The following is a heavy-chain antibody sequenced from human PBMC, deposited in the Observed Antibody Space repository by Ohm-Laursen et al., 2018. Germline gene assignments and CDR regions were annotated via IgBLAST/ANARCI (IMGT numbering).Heavy chain of an antibody. J-gene: IGHJ4*02. CDR1: GFTVSSNY. Sequence: SLRLSCAASGFTVSSNYMSWVRQAPGKGLEWVSVIYSGGSTYYADSVKGRFTISRDNSKNTLYLQMNSLRAEDTAVYYCAKDPYDYVWGSYDYWGQGTLVTVSS. V-gene: IGHV3-53*01. D-gene: IGHD3-16*01. CDR2: IYSGGST. CDR3: AKDPYDYVWGSYDY.